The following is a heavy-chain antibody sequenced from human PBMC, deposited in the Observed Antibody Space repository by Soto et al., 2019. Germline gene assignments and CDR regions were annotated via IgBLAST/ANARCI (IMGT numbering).Heavy chain of an antibody. Sequence: QVQLVQSGAEVKKPGASVKVSCKASGYTFTSYGISWVRQAPGQGLEWMGWISAYNGNTNYAQKPQGTVNMTTDTSTSTAYMELRSLRSDDTAVYYCARDRIFDDILTGYSRYYYYYGMDVWGQGTTVTVSS. CDR1: GYTFTSYG. V-gene: IGHV1-18*04. J-gene: IGHJ6*02. D-gene: IGHD3-9*01. CDR2: ISAYNGNT. CDR3: ARDRIFDDILTGYSRYYYYYGMDV.